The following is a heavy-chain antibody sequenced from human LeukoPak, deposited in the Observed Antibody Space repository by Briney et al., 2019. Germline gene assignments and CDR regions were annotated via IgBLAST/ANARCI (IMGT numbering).Heavy chain of an antibody. J-gene: IGHJ5*02. D-gene: IGHD2-15*01. Sequence: GGSLRLSCAASGFTFSSYSMNWVRQAPGKGLEWVSYISSSSTIYYADSVKGRFTISRDNAKNSLYLQMNSLRAEDTAVYYCARDKGYCSGGSCYSPHWFDPWGQGTLVTVSS. V-gene: IGHV3-48*04. CDR2: ISSSSTI. CDR3: ARDKGYCSGGSCYSPHWFDP. CDR1: GFTFSSYS.